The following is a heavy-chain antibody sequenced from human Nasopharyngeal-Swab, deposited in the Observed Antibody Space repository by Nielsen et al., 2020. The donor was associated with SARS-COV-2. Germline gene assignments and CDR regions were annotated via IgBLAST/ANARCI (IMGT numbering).Heavy chain of an antibody. CDR2: IWYDGSNK. Sequence: GESLKISCAASGFTFNYFGMHWVRQAPGKGLEWVAVIWYDGSNKYYADSVKGRFTISRDNSKNTLYLQMNSLRAEDTAVYYCARASSGYDEWYFDLWGRGTLVTVSS. D-gene: IGHD5-12*01. CDR1: GFTFNYFG. J-gene: IGHJ2*01. V-gene: IGHV3-33*08. CDR3: ARASSGYDEWYFDL.